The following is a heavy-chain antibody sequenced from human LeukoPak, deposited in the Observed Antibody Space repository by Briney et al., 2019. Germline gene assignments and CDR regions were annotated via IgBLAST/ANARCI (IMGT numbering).Heavy chain of an antibody. CDR2: ISSDGSDK. J-gene: IGHJ4*02. D-gene: IGHD1-26*01. CDR1: GFSFSSYG. CDR3: AKDKGREGDY. V-gene: IGHV3-30*18. Sequence: SGGSLRLSCAASGFSFSSYGMHWVRQAPGKGLDWVAVISSDGSDKYYADSVKGRLTISRDNSKNMLYLQMNSLRAEDTAVYYCAKDKGREGDYWGQGNLVTVSS.